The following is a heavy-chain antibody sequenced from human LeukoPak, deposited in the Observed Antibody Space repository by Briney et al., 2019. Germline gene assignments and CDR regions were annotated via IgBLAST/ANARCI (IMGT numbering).Heavy chain of an antibody. Sequence: GGSLRLSCAASGFTFSSYNMNWVRQAPGKGLEWVSSVTSSSSYLYYADSVKGRFTISRDNAKNSLYLQMNSLRAEDTAVYYCAELGITMIGGVWGKGTTVTISS. CDR3: AELGITMIGGV. CDR2: VTSSSSYL. J-gene: IGHJ6*04. V-gene: IGHV3-21*01. CDR1: GFTFSSYN. D-gene: IGHD3-10*02.